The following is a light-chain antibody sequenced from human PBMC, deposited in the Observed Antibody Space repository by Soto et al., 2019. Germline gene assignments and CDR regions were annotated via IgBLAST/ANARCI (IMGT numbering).Light chain of an antibody. CDR1: QSISSN. V-gene: IGKV3-15*01. CDR2: DAS. CDR3: QQYNNWPRT. Sequence: IVWTQSAATLSLYHRERATLSCRASQSISSNLAWYQQKPGQAPRLLIYDASSRATGIPARFSGSGSGTDFTLTISSLQSEDFAVYYCQQYNNWPRTFAQGTKVDI. J-gene: IGKJ1*01.